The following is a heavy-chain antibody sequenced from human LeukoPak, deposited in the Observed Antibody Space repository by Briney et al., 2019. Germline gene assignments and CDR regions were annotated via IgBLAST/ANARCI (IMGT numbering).Heavy chain of an antibody. CDR3: ARGHGSTCLDY. CDR1: AFTISSYS. CDR2: ISTDGSIK. Sequence: GGSLRLSCAASAFTISSYSMHWVRQAPGKGLEWVALISTDGSIKYYADSVKGRFTISTDNSSNTLYLQMNSLKSEDTAIYYCARGHGSTCLDYWGQGTLVTVSS. V-gene: IGHV3-30-3*01. D-gene: IGHD6-13*01. J-gene: IGHJ4*02.